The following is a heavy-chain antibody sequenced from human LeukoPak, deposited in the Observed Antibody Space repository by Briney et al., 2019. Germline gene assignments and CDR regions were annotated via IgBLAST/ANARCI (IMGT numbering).Heavy chain of an antibody. J-gene: IGHJ6*03. CDR1: GFTFSSYS. V-gene: IGHV3-48*01. D-gene: IGHD3-3*01. Sequence: GGSLRLSCAASGFTFSSYSMNWVRQAPGKGLGWVSYISSSSSTIYYADSVKGRFSISRDNCKKSLYLQMNSLRAEDTAVYYCARDQDRITIFGVVIISPYMDVWGKGTTVTVSS. CDR3: ARDQDRITIFGVVIISPYMDV. CDR2: ISSSSSTI.